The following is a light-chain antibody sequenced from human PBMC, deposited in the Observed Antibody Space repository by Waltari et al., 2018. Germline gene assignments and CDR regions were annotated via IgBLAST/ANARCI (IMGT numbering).Light chain of an antibody. CDR3: CSYSSSSTLYV. V-gene: IGLV2-14*01. CDR1: SSDVGGYNY. CDR2: DVN. Sequence: QSALTQPASVSGSPGQPITISCTGTSSDVGGYNYVSWYQQHPGKAPKLMIYDVNQRTSGVSNRFSGSKSGNTASLTISGLQAEDEADYYCCSYSSSSTLYVFGTGTKVTVL. J-gene: IGLJ1*01.